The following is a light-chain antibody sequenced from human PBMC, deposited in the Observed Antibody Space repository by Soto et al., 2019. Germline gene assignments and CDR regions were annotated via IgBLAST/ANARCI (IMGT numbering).Light chain of an antibody. J-gene: IGKJ1*01. CDR1: QNILYSSNNKNY. Sequence: DIVMTQSPDSLAVSLGERATINCKSSQNILYSSNNKNYLAWYQQKPGQPPKLLISWASTREFGVPDRFSGSGSGTDFILTISSLQAEDVAVYYCQQYYGSPPRTFGQGTKVEIK. CDR2: WAS. CDR3: QQYYGSPPRT. V-gene: IGKV4-1*01.